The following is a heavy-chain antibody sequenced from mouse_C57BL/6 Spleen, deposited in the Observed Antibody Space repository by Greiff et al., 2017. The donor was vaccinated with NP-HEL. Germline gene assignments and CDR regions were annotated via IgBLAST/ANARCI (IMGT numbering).Heavy chain of an antibody. V-gene: IGHV5-9*01. Sequence: EVRLVESGGGLVKPGGSLKLSCAASGFTFSSYTMSWVRQTPEKRLEWVATISGGGGNTYYPDSVKGRFTISRDNAKNTLYLQMSSLRSEDTALYYCASSPYDYEFAYWGQGTLVTVSA. D-gene: IGHD2-4*01. J-gene: IGHJ3*01. CDR3: ASSPYDYEFAY. CDR1: GFTFSSYT. CDR2: ISGGGGNT.